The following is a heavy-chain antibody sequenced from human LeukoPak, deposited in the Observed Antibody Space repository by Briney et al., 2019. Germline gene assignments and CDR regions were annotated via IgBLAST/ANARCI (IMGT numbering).Heavy chain of an antibody. CDR1: GFTFSDYA. J-gene: IGHJ3*02. D-gene: IGHD3-10*02. V-gene: IGHV3-23*01. Sequence: GGSLRLSCAASGFTFSDYAMNWVRQAPGRGLEWVSFIRGGGAGTRYADPVQGRFIISRDNSKNTPYLQMNSLRVEDAATYYCAKCSANYYNDAFDMWGQGTMVTVSS. CDR2: IRGGGAGT. CDR3: AKCSANYYNDAFDM.